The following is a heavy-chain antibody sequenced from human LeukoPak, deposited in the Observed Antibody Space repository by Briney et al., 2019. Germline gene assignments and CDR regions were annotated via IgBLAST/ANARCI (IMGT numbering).Heavy chain of an antibody. CDR2: IRSSCRYI. CDR1: GFTFSSYR. Sequence: GGCLSLSCLASGFTFSSYRMNWVRQAPGKGLEWVGSIRSSCRYIYYADSVKGGFTISRDNAKNSLYLQMNGLRAEDTAVYYCARERDRGWYYYLRQGTLVTVSS. V-gene: IGHV3-21*01. J-gene: IGHJ4*02. D-gene: IGHD6-19*01. CDR3: ARERDRGWYYY.